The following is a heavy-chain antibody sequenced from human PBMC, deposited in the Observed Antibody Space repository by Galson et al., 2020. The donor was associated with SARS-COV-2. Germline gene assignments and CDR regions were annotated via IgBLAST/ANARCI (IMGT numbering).Heavy chain of an antibody. CDR3: ARHDFWSGYYLDV. D-gene: IGHD3-3*01. J-gene: IGHJ6*04. CDR2: IYSGGST. CDR1: GFTVSSNY. V-gene: IGHV3-53*04. Sequence: QLGESLKISCAASGFTVSSNYISWVRQAPGKGLEWVSVIYSGGSTYYADSVQGRFTISRHNSKNTLYLQMNSLRAEDTAVYYCARHDFWSGYYLDVWGKGTTVTVSA.